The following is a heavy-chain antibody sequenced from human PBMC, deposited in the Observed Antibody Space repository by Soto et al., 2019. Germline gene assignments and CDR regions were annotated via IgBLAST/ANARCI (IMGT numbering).Heavy chain of an antibody. CDR3: TRVLSASFIDY. V-gene: IGHV4-39*01. D-gene: IGHD1-26*01. Sequence: QLQLQQSGPGLVKPSETLSLTCTVSGASIINSSYYWAWIRQPPEKGLEWNGAIYFSGSTYYNPSLKGRLAISVDTSRNQLSLKVTSVTAADTAFYYCTRVLSASFIDYWGQGTLVTVSS. J-gene: IGHJ4*02. CDR2: IYFSGST. CDR1: GASIINSSYY.